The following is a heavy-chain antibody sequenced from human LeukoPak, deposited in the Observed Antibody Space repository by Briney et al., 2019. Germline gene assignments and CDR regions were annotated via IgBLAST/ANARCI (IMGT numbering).Heavy chain of an antibody. D-gene: IGHD4-17*01. J-gene: IGHJ5*02. V-gene: IGHV4-34*01. CDR1: GGSFSGYY. CDR3: ARALGGRDWDTTVTLGP. CDR2: INHSGST. Sequence: SETLSLTCAVYGGSFSGYYWSWIRQPPGKGLEWIGEINHSGSTNYNPSLKSRVTISVDKSKNQFSLKLSSVTAADTAVYYCARALGGRDWDTTVTLGPWGQGTLVTVSS.